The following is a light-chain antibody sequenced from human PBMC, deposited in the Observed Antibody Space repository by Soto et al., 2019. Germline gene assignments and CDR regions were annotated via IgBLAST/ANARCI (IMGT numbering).Light chain of an antibody. J-gene: IGKJ3*01. Sequence: EIVLTQSPGTLSLSPGERATLSCRASQSVHSNYLAWYQRKPGQAPRLLIYAASRRATGIPDRFSGSGSGTDFTLTISRLEPEDSAVYYCQQYGRSPRVLFTFGPGTKVEIK. CDR2: AAS. CDR3: QQYGRSPRVLFT. CDR1: QSVHSNY. V-gene: IGKV3-20*01.